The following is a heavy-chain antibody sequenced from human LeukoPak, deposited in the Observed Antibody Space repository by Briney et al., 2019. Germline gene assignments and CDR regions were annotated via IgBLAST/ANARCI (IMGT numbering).Heavy chain of an antibody. CDR1: GHTYITYG. Sequence: ASVKVSCKASGHTYITYGISWVRQAPGQGLEWMGWISAYNDNRKYAQKFQGRVTLTTDTPTSTAYMELRSLRSDDTAVYYCARSQVWFGESPGDYFDSWGQGTLVTVSS. J-gene: IGHJ4*02. CDR2: ISAYNDNR. V-gene: IGHV1-18*01. D-gene: IGHD3-10*01. CDR3: ARSQVWFGESPGDYFDS.